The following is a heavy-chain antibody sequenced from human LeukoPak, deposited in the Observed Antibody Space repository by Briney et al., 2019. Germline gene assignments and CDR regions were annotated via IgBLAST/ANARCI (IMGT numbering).Heavy chain of an antibody. D-gene: IGHD2-15*01. CDR1: GGSISSSSYY. Sequence: SETLSLTCTVSGGSISSSSYYWGWIRQPPGKGLEWIGSIYYSGSTYYNPSLKSRVTISVDKSQNEFSLKLNSVTAADTAVYYCARAFLVGYSPEEYFFDYWGQGTLVTVSS. CDR3: ARAFLVGYSPEEYFFDY. J-gene: IGHJ4*02. CDR2: IYYSGST. V-gene: IGHV4-39*07.